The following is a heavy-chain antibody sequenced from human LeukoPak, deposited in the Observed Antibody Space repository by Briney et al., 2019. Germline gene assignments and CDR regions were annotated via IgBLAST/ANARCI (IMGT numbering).Heavy chain of an antibody. D-gene: IGHD3-10*01. CDR1: GGSISSSNYY. V-gene: IGHV4-39*01. CDR3: ARHLTMVRGVILLPYNWFDP. CDR2: IYYSGST. Sequence: SQTLSLTCTVSGGSISSSNYYWGWIRQPPGRGLEWIGSIYYSGSTYYNPSLKSRVTISLDTSKNQFSLKLSSVTAADTAVYYCARHLTMVRGVILLPYNWFDPWGQGTLVTVSS. J-gene: IGHJ5*02.